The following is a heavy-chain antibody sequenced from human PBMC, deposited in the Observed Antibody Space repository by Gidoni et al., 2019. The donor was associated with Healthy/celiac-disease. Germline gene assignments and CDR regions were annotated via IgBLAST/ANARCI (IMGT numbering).Heavy chain of an antibody. CDR2: ISGSGGST. D-gene: IGHD2-15*01. CDR1: GFTFSSYA. J-gene: IGHJ4*02. CDR3: ASTLGYCSGGSCYWGFGY. V-gene: IGHV3-23*01. Sequence: EVQLLESGGGLVQPGGSLRLSCAASGFTFSSYAMSWVRQAPGKGLEWVSAISGSGGSTYYADSVKGRFTISRDNSKNTLYLQMNSLRAEDTAVYYCASTLGYCSGGSCYWGFGYWGQGTLVTVSS.